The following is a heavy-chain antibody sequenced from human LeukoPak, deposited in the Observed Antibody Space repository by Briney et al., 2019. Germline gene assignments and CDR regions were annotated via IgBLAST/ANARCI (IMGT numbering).Heavy chain of an antibody. Sequence: GGSLRLSCAASGFTSSSYSMNWVRQAPGKGLEWVSSISSSSSYIYYADSVKGRFTISRDNAKNSLYLQMNGLRAEDTAVYYCARGPPRNPFDYWGQGTLVTVSS. CDR1: GFTSSSYS. CDR2: ISSSSSYI. V-gene: IGHV3-21*01. CDR3: ARGPPRNPFDY. J-gene: IGHJ4*02.